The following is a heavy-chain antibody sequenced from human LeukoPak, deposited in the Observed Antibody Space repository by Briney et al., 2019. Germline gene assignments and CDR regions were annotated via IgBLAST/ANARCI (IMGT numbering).Heavy chain of an antibody. V-gene: IGHV3-30*18. CDR3: AKDMVRGVIAWWFDP. D-gene: IGHD3-10*01. Sequence: GRSLRLSCASSGFTFSKHGMHWVRQAPGKGLEWVAVISYDGSNKYCADSVKGRFTISRNNSKNTLYLQMNSLRAEDTAVYYCAKDMVRGVIAWWFDPWGQGTLVTVSS. J-gene: IGHJ5*02. CDR2: ISYDGSNK. CDR1: GFTFSKHG.